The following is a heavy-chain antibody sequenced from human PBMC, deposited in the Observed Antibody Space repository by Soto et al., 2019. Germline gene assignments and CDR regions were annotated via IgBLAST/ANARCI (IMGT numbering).Heavy chain of an antibody. D-gene: IGHD6-19*01. CDR3: AKDRGTVAGRGNYYGMDV. J-gene: IGHJ6*02. CDR2: ISYDGSNK. V-gene: IGHV3-30*18. Sequence: QVQLGESGGGVVQPGRSLRLSCAASGFTISSYGMHWVRQAPGKGLEWVAVISYDGSNKYYADSVKGRFTISRDNSKNTLYLQMNSLRAEDTAVYYCAKDRGTVAGRGNYYGMDVWGQGTTVTVSS. CDR1: GFTISSYG.